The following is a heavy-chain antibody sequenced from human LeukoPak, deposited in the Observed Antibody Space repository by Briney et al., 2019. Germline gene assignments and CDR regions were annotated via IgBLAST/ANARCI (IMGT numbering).Heavy chain of an antibody. CDR3: AKGQVGSYYYYGMDV. D-gene: IGHD1-26*01. Sequence: GGSLRLSCAASGFTFSSYAMSWVRQAPGKGLEWVSAISGSGGSTYYADSVKGRFTISRDNSKNTLYLQMNSLRAEDTAVYYCAKGQVGSYYYYGMDVWGQGTTVTVSS. J-gene: IGHJ6*02. CDR1: GFTFSSYA. V-gene: IGHV3-23*01. CDR2: ISGSGGST.